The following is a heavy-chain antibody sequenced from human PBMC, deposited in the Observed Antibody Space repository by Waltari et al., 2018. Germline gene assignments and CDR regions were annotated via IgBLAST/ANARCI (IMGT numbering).Heavy chain of an antibody. CDR3: ARERVRGGAAFDI. J-gene: IGHJ3*02. CDR2: RNPNRGTT. Sequence: QVQLVQSGAEVKKPGASVKVSCKASGYTFTSYDINWGRQATGQGLEWMGGRNPNRGTTGCAQNFQGSVTMTRNTSISTAYMDLISLRSEDTAVYYCARERVRGGAAFDIWGQGTMVTVSS. V-gene: IGHV1-8*01. D-gene: IGHD3-10*01. CDR1: GYTFTSYD.